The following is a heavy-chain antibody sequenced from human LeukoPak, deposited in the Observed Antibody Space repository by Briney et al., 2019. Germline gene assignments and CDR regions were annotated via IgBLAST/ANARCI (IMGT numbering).Heavy chain of an antibody. V-gene: IGHV4-59*01. D-gene: IGHD3-10*01. CDR3: ARYLNYYGSGRVDY. J-gene: IGHJ4*02. CDR1: GGSISSYY. Sequence: ASETLSLTCTVSGGSISSYYWSWIRQPPGKGLEWIGYIYYSGSTNYNPSLKSRVTISVDTSKNQFSLKLSSVTAADTAVYYCARYLNYYGSGRVDYWGQGTLVTVSS. CDR2: IYYSGST.